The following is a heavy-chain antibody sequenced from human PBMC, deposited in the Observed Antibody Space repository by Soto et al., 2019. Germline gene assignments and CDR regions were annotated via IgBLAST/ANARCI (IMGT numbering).Heavy chain of an antibody. CDR1: GGPGSSADYY. V-gene: IGHV4-61*08. Sequence: QVQLQESGPGLVRPSETLSLTCTVSGGPGSSADYYWSWIRQPPGKPLEWIGYIRYTGSPYHNRSLERGDTISAATSNNQFALRLISVTAAAPAVDFCARDYWPPPVAMDVWGPGTRVTVSS. CDR2: IRYTGSP. J-gene: IGHJ6*02. D-gene: IGHD2-8*02. CDR3: ARDYWPPPVAMDV.